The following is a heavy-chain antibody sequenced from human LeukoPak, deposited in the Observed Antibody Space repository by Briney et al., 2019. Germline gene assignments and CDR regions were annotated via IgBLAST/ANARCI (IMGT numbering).Heavy chain of an antibody. D-gene: IGHD2-2*01. CDR3: ATGVGYCSSTSCYEVFDY. CDR2: FDPEDGET. CDR1: GYTLTELS. V-gene: IGHV1-24*01. Sequence: GASVKVSCKVSGYTLTELSMHWLRQAPGKGLEWMGGFDPEDGETIYAQKFQGRVTMTEDTSTDTAYMELSSLRSEDTAVYYCATGVGYCSSTSCYEVFDYWGQGTLVTVSS. J-gene: IGHJ4*02.